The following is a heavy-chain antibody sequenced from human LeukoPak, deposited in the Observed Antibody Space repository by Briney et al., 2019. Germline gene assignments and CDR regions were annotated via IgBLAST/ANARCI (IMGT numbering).Heavy chain of an antibody. D-gene: IGHD3-22*01. CDR1: GGSVSSGSYY. Sequence: PSETLSLTCTVSGGSVSSGSYYWSWIRQPAGKGLEWIGRIYSSGSTNYNPSLKSRVTISRDTSKNQFSLKLSSVTAADTAVYYCARRGGYDTGAYYWYYLDFWGQGILVTVSS. V-gene: IGHV4-61*02. CDR3: ARRGGYDTGAYYWYYLDF. CDR2: IYSSGST. J-gene: IGHJ4*02.